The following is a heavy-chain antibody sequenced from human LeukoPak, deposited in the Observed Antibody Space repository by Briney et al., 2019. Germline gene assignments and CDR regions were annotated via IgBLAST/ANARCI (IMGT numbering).Heavy chain of an antibody. CDR3: ATKNGWGKLRGAYEILTGSLLYLDY. CDR2: INPNSGGT. J-gene: IGHJ4*02. V-gene: IGHV1-2*02. Sequence: ASVKVSCKASGYTFTGYYMHWVRQAPGQGLEWMGWINPNSGGTNYAQKFQGRVTMTRDTSISTAYMELSRLRSDDTAVYYCATKNGWGKLRGAYEILTGSLLYLDYWGQGTLVTVSS. D-gene: IGHD3-9*01. CDR1: GYTFTGYY.